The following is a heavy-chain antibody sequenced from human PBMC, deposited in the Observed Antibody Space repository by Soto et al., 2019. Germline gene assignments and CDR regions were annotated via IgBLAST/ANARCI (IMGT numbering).Heavy chain of an antibody. CDR1: GGSISSSSYY. V-gene: IGHV4-39*01. D-gene: IGHD6-13*01. J-gene: IGHJ4*02. Sequence: TLSLTCTVSGGSISSSSYYWGWIRQPPGKGLEWIRSIYYSGSTYYNPSLKIRVTISVDSSKNHFSLKLSSVTAADTAVYYCATGYSSGWYYFDYWGQGTLVTVSS. CDR2: IYYSGST. CDR3: ATGYSSGWYYFDY.